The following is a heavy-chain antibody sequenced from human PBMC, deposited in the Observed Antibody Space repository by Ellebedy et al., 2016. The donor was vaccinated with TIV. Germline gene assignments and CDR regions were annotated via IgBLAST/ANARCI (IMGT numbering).Heavy chain of an antibody. V-gene: IGHV3-74*01. CDR3: ARVGCSDTSCYFYDYYYMDV. D-gene: IGHD2-2*01. CDR1: GFTFSSYW. Sequence: GESLKISCAASGFTFSSYWMHWVRQTPGKGLVWVSRINGDGSSTRYADSVKGRFTISRDNAKNTLYLQMNTLSAEDTAVYYCARVGCSDTSCYFYDYYYMDVWGKGTTVTVSS. J-gene: IGHJ6*03. CDR2: INGDGSST.